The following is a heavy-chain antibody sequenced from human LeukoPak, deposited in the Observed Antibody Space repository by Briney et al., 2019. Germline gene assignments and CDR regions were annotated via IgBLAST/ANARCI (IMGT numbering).Heavy chain of an antibody. CDR1: LDSTTSNF. J-gene: IGHJ4*02. V-gene: IGHV4-4*02. D-gene: IGHD1-14*01. CDR3: AREILGGFNPGAY. Sequence: ASETLSLTCTVSLDSTTSNFWSWVRQPPGKGLEWTGEIHRSGSPNYNPSLQSRVTISIDRSRNQIVLELSSVTAADTAVYYCAREILGGFNPGAYWGQGTLVADSS. CDR2: IHRSGSP.